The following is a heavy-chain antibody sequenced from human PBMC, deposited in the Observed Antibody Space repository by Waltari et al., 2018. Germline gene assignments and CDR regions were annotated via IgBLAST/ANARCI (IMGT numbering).Heavy chain of an antibody. Sequence: QVQLQESGPGLVKPSETLSLTCTVSGDSISSYYWSWIRQPPGKGLEWIGNIYYTGSTNFNPSLKSRVTISVDTSKNQCSLKLSSVTAADTAVYYCARHKIPGRIFSSFDYWGQGTLVTVSS. V-gene: IGHV4-59*08. J-gene: IGHJ4*02. D-gene: IGHD2-2*01. CDR3: ARHKIPGRIFSSFDY. CDR2: IYYTGST. CDR1: GDSISSYY.